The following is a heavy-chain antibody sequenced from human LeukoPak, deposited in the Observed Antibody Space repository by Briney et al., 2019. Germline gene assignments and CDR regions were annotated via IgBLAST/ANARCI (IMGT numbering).Heavy chain of an antibody. J-gene: IGHJ5*02. CDR2: IWYDGSIK. Sequence: PGGSLRLSCSASGFTFSTYGMHWVRQAPGKGLEWVAVIWYDGSIKYYADSVKGRVTVSRDNSKSTVYLQMNSLRAEDTAVYYCARVWCSSSSCYSSADLWGQGTLVTVSS. D-gene: IGHD2-15*01. CDR3: ARVWCSSSSCYSSADL. CDR1: GFTFSTYG. V-gene: IGHV3-33*01.